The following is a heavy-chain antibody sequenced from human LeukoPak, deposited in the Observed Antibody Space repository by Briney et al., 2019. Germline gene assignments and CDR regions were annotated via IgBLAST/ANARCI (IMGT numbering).Heavy chain of an antibody. CDR2: ISYDGSNK. CDR1: GFTFSSYG. J-gene: IGHJ4*02. Sequence: SGGSLRLSCAASGFTFSSYGMHRVRQAPGKGLEWVAVISYDGSNKYYADSVKGRFTISRDNSKNTLYLQMNSLRAEDTAVYYCAKDHYMDYWGQGTLVTVSS. CDR3: AKDHYMDY. V-gene: IGHV3-30*18.